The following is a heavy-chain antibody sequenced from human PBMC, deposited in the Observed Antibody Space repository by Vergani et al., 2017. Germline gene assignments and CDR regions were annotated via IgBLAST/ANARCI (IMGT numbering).Heavy chain of an antibody. CDR3: ATKSCSTPGCQIGYFRE. Sequence: QVHLVESGGGVVQPGRSLRLSCVVSGFTSSYYGMHWVRQAPGKGLEWVAVISYDGTQKYYADSVKGRFTISRDNSKSTLYLQMNSLRTEDTAVYYCATKSCSTPGCQIGYFREGGQGTLVTVSS. J-gene: IGHJ1*01. CDR1: GFTSSYYG. D-gene: IGHD2-2*01. V-gene: IGHV3-30*03. CDR2: ISYDGTQK.